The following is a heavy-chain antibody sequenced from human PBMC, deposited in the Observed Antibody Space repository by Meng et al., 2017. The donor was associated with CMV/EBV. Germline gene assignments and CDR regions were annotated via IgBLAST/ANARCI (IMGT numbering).Heavy chain of an antibody. Sequence: GESLKISCAASGFTFSSYSMNWVRQAPGTGLESVSSISSSSSYIYYADSVKGRFTISRDHAKNSLYLQMNSLRAEDTAVYYCAREYSGHYYDSSGYYSDAFDYWGQGTLVTVSS. CDR2: ISSSSSYI. V-gene: IGHV3-21*01. J-gene: IGHJ4*02. CDR3: AREYSGHYYDSSGYYSDAFDY. CDR1: GFTFSSYS. D-gene: IGHD3-22*01.